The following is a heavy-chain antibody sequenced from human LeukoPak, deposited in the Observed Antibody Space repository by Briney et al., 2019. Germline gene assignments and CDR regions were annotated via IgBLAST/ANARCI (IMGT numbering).Heavy chain of an antibody. D-gene: IGHD6-6*01. J-gene: IGHJ4*02. CDR3: ARKYSNPGDY. CDR2: ISAYNGNT. V-gene: IGHV1-18*01. Sequence: ASVKVSCKASGGTFSSYAISWVRQAPGQGLEWMGWISAYNGNTNYAQKLQGRVTMTTDSSTSTAYMELRSLRSDDTAVYYCARKYSNPGDYWGQGTLVTVTS. CDR1: GGTFSSYA.